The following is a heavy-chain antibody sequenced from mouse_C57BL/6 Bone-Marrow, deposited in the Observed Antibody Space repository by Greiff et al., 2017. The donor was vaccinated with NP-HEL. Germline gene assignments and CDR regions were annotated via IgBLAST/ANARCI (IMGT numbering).Heavy chain of an antibody. CDR1: GYTFTDYY. J-gene: IGHJ3*01. CDR3: ARREGH. V-gene: IGHV1-76*01. Sequence: QVQLQQSGAELVRPGASVKLSCKASGYTFTDYYINWVKQRPGQGLEWIARIYPGSGNTYYNEKFKGKATLTAEKSSSTAYMQLSSLTSEDSAVYFCARREGHWGQGTLVTVSA. CDR2: IYPGSGNT. D-gene: IGHD3-3*01.